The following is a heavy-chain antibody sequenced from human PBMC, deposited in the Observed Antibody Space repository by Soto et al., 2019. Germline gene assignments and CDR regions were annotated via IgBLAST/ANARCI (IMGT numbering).Heavy chain of an antibody. CDR1: GGSISSYY. CDR3: ARHPIVGVLDY. Sequence: SETLSLTCTVSGGSISSYYWSWIRQPPGKGLEWIGYIYNSGSTNYNPSLKSRVTISVDMSKNQFSLKLSSVTAADTAVYYCARHPIVGVLDYWGQGTLVTAPQ. D-gene: IGHD1-26*01. J-gene: IGHJ4*02. CDR2: IYNSGST. V-gene: IGHV4-59*08.